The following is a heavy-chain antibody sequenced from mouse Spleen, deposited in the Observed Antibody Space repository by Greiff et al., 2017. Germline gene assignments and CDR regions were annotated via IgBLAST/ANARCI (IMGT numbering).Heavy chain of an antibody. CDR1: GYSITSGYY. D-gene: IGHD5-1*01. Sequence: EVQLQQSGPGLVKPSQSLSLTCSVTGYSITSGYYWNWIRQFPGNKLEWMGYISYDGSNNYNPSLKNRISITRDTSKNQFFLKLNSVTTEDTATYYCARAPRTDYFDYWGQGTTLTVSS. CDR3: ARAPRTDYFDY. V-gene: IGHV3-6*02. CDR2: ISYDGSN. J-gene: IGHJ2*01.